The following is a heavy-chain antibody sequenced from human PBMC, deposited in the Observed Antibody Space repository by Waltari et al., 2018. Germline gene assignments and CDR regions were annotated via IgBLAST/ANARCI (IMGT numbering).Heavy chain of an antibody. D-gene: IGHD3-10*01. CDR2: VNPNSGNT. J-gene: IGHJ5*02. V-gene: IGHV1-8*01. CDR3: AKSDRFSFYYGSGSYLEFDP. Sequence: QVQLVQSGAEVKKPGASVKVSCKASGHTFTSYDINWVRQATGQGLEWMGWVNPNSGNTGYAQKFQGRVTMTRNTSISTAYMELSSLRFEDTAVYYCAKSDRFSFYYGSGSYLEFDPRGQGTLVTVSS. CDR1: GHTFTSYD.